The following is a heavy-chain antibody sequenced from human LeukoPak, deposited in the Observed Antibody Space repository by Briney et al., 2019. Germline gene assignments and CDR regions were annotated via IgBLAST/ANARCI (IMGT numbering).Heavy chain of an antibody. Sequence: KPGGSLRLSCAASGFTFSSQNMNWVRQAPGKGLEWVAYISTSGDSTKYADSVEGRFTISRDNVENSLYLLMNSLRVDDTAVYYCVKNGWLDYWGQGIVVTVSS. J-gene: IGHJ4*02. CDR3: VKNGWLDY. V-gene: IGHV3-21*01. CDR1: GFTFSSQN. D-gene: IGHD6-19*01. CDR2: ISTSGDST.